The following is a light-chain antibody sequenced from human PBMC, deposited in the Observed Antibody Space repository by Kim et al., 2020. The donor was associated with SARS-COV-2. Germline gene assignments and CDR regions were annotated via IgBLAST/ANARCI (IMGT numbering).Light chain of an antibody. CDR1: QGISSY. V-gene: IGKV1-16*02. CDR3: QQYNSYPLT. CDR2: AAS. Sequence: DIQMTQSPSSLSASVGDRITITCRASQGISSYLAWFQQKPGRAPKSLVYAASTLRSGVPSKFSGSGSRTDFTLTISSLQPEDFATYYCQQYNSYPLTFGGGTKVDIK. J-gene: IGKJ4*01.